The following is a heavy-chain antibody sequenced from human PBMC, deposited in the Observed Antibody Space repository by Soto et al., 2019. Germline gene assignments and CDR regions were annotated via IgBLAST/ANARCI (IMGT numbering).Heavy chain of an antibody. CDR3: ARLIHCLTTACYFEY. V-gene: IGHV4-39*01. CDR2: IYYSGKT. Sequence: SQTLSLTCTVSYGSISSSSYYWGCINQPPGKGLEWIGSIYYSGKTYYNPSLKSRVTISVDTSKNQFSLKLSSVTAADTSVYYCARLIHCLTTACYFEYWGQGTLVTVSS. D-gene: IGHD3-22*01. CDR1: YGSISSSSYY. J-gene: IGHJ4*02.